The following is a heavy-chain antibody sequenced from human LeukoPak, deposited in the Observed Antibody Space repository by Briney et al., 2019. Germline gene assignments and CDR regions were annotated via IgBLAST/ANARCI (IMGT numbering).Heavy chain of an antibody. CDR3: ARVVVDIVVVVAANDY. CDR2: ISSSSGTI. V-gene: IGHV3-48*02. CDR1: GFTFSSYS. D-gene: IGHD2-15*01. Sequence: GGSLRLSCAASGFTFSSYSMNWVRQAPGKGREWVSYISSSSGTIYYADSVKGRFTISRDNAKNSLYLQMNSLRDEDTAVYYCARVVVDIVVVVAANDYWGQGTLVTVSS. J-gene: IGHJ4*02.